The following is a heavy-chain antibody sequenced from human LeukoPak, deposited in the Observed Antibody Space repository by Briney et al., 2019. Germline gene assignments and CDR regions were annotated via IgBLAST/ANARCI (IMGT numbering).Heavy chain of an antibody. D-gene: IGHD2-15*01. CDR3: ARENWDLVAIPMDV. CDR1: AFSFRTSS. CDR2: ISSDTSGI. Sequence: PGGSLRLSCAASAFSFRTSSMNWVRQAPGKGLEWISYISSDTSGIYYADSVRGRFTISRDNAKSSLYLQMDSLRAEDTAVYYCARENWDLVAIPMDVWGKGTTVTVSS. J-gene: IGHJ6*04. V-gene: IGHV3-48*01.